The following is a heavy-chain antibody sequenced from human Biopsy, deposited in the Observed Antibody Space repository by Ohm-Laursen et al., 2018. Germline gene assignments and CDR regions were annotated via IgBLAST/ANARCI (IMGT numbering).Heavy chain of an antibody. V-gene: IGHV1-69*06. Sequence: GASVKVSCNASGYTFTSYYMHWVRQAPGQGLEWVGSSIPLFNTANYADKFQGRVTLTADKSTTAAYMELSSLRSEDTAIYYCARFPLGAYDDSGSYRAVEHWYFDLWGRVTLVTVSS. D-gene: IGHD3-22*01. J-gene: IGHJ2*01. CDR2: SIPLFNTA. CDR1: GYTFTSYY. CDR3: ARFPLGAYDDSGSYRAVEHWYFDL.